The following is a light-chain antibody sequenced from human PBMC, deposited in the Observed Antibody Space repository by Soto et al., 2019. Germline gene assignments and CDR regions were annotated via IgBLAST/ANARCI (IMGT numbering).Light chain of an antibody. Sequence: AIQLTQSPSSLSASVGDRVTITCRASQGISSALAWYQQKPGKAPKLLIYDASSLESGVPSRFSGSGSGTDFPLPISSLQPEDFATYYCQQFNNYPITFGQGTRLEIK. CDR1: QGISSA. CDR2: DAS. J-gene: IGKJ5*01. V-gene: IGKV1D-13*01. CDR3: QQFNNYPIT.